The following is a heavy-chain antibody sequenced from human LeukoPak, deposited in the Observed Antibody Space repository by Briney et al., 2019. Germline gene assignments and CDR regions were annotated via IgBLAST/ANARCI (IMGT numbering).Heavy chain of an antibody. CDR1: GGSISNYY. CDR2: ISNSGNT. V-gene: IGHV4-59*01. Sequence: SETLSLTCSVSGGSISNYYWSWIRKPPGRGLEWIGYISNSGNTNYNPSLKSRVTISVDTSKNQFSLKLSSVTAADTATYYCARDSWGIVAGLDPWGQGTPVIVSS. J-gene: IGHJ5*02. CDR3: ARDSWGIVAGLDP. D-gene: IGHD1-26*01.